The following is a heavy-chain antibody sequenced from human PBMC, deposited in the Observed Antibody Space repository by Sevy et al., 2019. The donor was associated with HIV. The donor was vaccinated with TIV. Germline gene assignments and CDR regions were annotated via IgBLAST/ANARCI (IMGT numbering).Heavy chain of an antibody. CDR3: ARETLIVGATLPGF. V-gene: IGHV3-21*01. D-gene: IGHD1-26*01. CDR1: GFTFSQYG. Sequence: GGSLRLSCAATGFTFSQYGMEWVRQAPGKGLEWVSSISSSSSYIYYADSVKGRFTISRDNAKNSLYLQMNSLRAEDTAVYYCARETLIVGATLPGFWGQGTMVTVSS. CDR2: ISSSSSYI. J-gene: IGHJ3*01.